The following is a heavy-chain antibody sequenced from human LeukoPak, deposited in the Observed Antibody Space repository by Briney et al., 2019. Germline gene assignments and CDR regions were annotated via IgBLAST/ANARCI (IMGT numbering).Heavy chain of an antibody. Sequence: PSETLSLTCTVSGGSISNYYWSWIRQPPGKGLEWIGYIYYSGSTNYNPSLKSRVTISVDTSRNQFSLKLSSVTAADTAVYYCARGGPWGVYFDYWGQGTLVTVSS. CDR1: GGSISNYY. CDR2: IYYSGST. CDR3: ARGGPWGVYFDY. J-gene: IGHJ4*02. V-gene: IGHV4-59*01. D-gene: IGHD7-27*01.